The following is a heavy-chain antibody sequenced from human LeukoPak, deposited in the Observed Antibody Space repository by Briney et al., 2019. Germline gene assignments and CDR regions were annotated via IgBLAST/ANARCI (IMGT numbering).Heavy chain of an antibody. CDR3: ARRRIAAAGTYYYYYYMDV. D-gene: IGHD6-13*01. V-gene: IGHV4-39*01. CDR1: GGSISSSSYY. J-gene: IGHJ6*03. CDR2: IYYSGST. Sequence: SETLSLTCTVSGGSISSSSYYWGWIRQPPGKGLEWIGSIYYSGSTYYNPSLTSRVTISVDTSKNQFSLKLSSVTAADTAVYYCARRRIAAAGTYYYYYYMDVWGKGTTVTVSS.